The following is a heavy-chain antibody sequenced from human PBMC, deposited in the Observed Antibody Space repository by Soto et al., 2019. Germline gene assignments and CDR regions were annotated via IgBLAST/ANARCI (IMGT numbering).Heavy chain of an antibody. CDR1: GLTVRGKKY. CDR3: ASWLEREHAYDI. CDR2: LYDVDGT. D-gene: IGHD1-1*01. V-gene: IGHV3-53*01. J-gene: IGHJ3*02. Sequence: DVQLVASGGGLIQPGGSLRLSCAALGLTVRGKKYITWVRQAPGKGLEWVSALYDVDGTYYADSAKGRFTISRDNSNNIIYLQMNNLGPDDTAVYYCASWLEREHAYDIWGLGTVVTVSS.